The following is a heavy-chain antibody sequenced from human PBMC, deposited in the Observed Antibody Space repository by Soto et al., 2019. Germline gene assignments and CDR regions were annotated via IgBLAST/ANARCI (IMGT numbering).Heavy chain of an antibody. V-gene: IGHV4-39*01. CDR3: ATASYTAASSVYYVNGLDF. CDR2: AYYGGMT. J-gene: IGHJ4*02. CDR1: GASFPTTNYF. D-gene: IGHD3-9*01. Sequence: PATLSLTCIVSGASFPTTNYFGGWIRQPPGKGLGWIASAYYGGMTYYTPSFKSRVTISIDTSKSQFSLRLNSVTAADTAVYYCATASYTAASSVYYVNGLDFCGPVTMVIVSS.